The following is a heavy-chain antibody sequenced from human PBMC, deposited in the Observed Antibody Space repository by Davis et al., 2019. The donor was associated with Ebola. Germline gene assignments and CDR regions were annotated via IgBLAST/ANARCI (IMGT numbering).Heavy chain of an antibody. CDR3: ARDRNYYALGMDV. J-gene: IGHJ6*02. V-gene: IGHV3-21*01. D-gene: IGHD3-10*01. CDR1: GFTFSSYA. CDR2: ISSSSSYI. Sequence: GGSLRLSCAASGFTFSSYAMSWVRQAPGKGLEWVSSISSSSSYIYYADSVKGRFTISRDNAKNSLYLQMNSLRAEDTAVYYCARDRNYYALGMDVWGQGTTVTVSS.